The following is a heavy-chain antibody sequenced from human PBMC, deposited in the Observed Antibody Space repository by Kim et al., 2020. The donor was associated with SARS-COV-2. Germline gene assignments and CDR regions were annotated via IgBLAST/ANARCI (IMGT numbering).Heavy chain of an antibody. CDR1: GFILRSYE. J-gene: IGHJ3*02. V-gene: IGHV3-48*03. Sequence: GGSLRLSCAASGFILRSYEMNWVRQAPGKGLEWVSYISSGGSLIYYADSVKGRFTISRDNAKNSLYLQMNSLRAEDTAVYYCVRGQTTWDAFDIWGQGTMVTVSS. CDR3: VRGQTTWDAFDI. CDR2: ISSGGSLI. D-gene: IGHD4-17*01.